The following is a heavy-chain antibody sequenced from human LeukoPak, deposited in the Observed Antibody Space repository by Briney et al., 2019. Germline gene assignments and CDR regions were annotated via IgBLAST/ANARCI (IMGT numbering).Heavy chain of an antibody. D-gene: IGHD3-3*01. CDR2: MNPNSGNT. V-gene: IGHV1-8*01. CDR1: GYTFTSYD. CDR3: ARAPDYDFWSGYRYYMDV. J-gene: IGHJ6*03. Sequence: ASVKVSCKASGYTFTSYDINWVRQATGQGLEWMGWMNPNSGNTGYAQKFQGRVTMTRNTSISTAYMELSSLRSEDTAVYYCARAPDYDFWSGYRYYMDVWGKGTTVTVSS.